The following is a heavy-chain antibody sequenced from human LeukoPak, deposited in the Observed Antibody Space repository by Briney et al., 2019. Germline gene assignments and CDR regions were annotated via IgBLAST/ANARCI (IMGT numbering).Heavy chain of an antibody. CDR3: VRPTYSGSYSGAFDI. J-gene: IGHJ3*02. CDR1: GYSTSRGYY. CDR2: IYHSGST. Sequence: PETLSLTCAVSGYSTSRGYYWGWIRQPPGKGREWIGSIYHSGSTYYNPSLKSRVTISVDTSKNQCSLKLSSVTAADTAVYYCVRPTYSGSYSGAFDIWGQGTMVTVSS. D-gene: IGHD1-26*01. V-gene: IGHV4-38-2*01.